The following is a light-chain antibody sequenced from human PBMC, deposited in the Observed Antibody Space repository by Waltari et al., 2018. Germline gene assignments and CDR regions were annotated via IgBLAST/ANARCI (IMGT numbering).Light chain of an antibody. CDR3: CSYAGSSTSVV. CDR2: DVS. Sequence: QSALTQPASVSGSPGQSITISCTGTSSDVGGYNYVSWYQQHPGKAPKLMIYDVSKRPSGVSHRCSGSKSGNTASLTISVLQAEDESDYYCCSYAGSSTSVVFGGGTKLTVL. CDR1: SSDVGGYNY. J-gene: IGLJ2*01. V-gene: IGLV2-23*02.